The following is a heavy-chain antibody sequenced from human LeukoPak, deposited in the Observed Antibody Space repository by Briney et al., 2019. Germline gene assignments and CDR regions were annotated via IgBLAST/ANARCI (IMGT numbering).Heavy chain of an antibody. Sequence: SQTLSLTCDISGDSVSSNSAAWNWIRQSPLRGLEWLGRTYYRSKWYNDYAVSVKSRITINPDTSKNQFSLKLSSVTAADTAVYYCAKESLRVVPSATFDYWGQGTLVTVSS. J-gene: IGHJ4*02. CDR2: TYYRSKWYN. CDR3: AKESLRVVPSATFDY. CDR1: GDSVSSNSAA. D-gene: IGHD2-2*01. V-gene: IGHV6-1*01.